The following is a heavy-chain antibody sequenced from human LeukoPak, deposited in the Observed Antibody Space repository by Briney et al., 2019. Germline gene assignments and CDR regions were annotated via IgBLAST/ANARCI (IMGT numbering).Heavy chain of an antibody. D-gene: IGHD5-18*01. V-gene: IGHV1-2*02. CDR3: AREFGDTAMVTPFDY. CDR2: INPNSGGT. CDR1: VYTFTGDY. Sequence: GASVKVSRKASVYTFTGDYMHWVREAPGQGLEWMGWINPNSGGTNYAQKFQGRVTMTRDTSISTAYMELSRLRSDDKAVYYCAREFGDTAMVTPFDYWGQGTLVTVSS. J-gene: IGHJ4*02.